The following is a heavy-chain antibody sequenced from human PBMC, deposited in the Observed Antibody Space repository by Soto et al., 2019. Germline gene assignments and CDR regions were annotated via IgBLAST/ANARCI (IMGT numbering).Heavy chain of an antibody. D-gene: IGHD3-9*01. CDR1: GGSISSSSYY. CDR3: ARGMAEEQIFYYFDY. Sequence: SETLCLTCTVSGGSISSSSYYWGWIRKPPGKGLEWIGSIFYSGSTYYNPSLKSRVTISVDASKSQFYLKLRSVTAADTAVYYCARGMAEEQIFYYFDYWGQGALVTVSS. CDR2: IFYSGST. V-gene: IGHV4-39*07. J-gene: IGHJ4*02.